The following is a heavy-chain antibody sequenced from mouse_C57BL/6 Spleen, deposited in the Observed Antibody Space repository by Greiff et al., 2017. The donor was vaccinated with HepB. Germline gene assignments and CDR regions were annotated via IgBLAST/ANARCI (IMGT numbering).Heavy chain of an antibody. CDR1: GYTFTSYW. CDR2: IHPSDSDT. D-gene: IGHD2-4*01. CDR3: AIWGTFADWHFDY. J-gene: IGHJ2*01. V-gene: IGHV1-74*01. Sequence: VQLQQPGAELVKPGASVKVSCKASGYTFTSYWMHWVKQRPGQGLEWIGRIHPSDSDTNYNQKFKGKATLTVDKSSSTAYLQLSSLTSEDSAVYYCAIWGTFADWHFDYWGQGTTLTVSA.